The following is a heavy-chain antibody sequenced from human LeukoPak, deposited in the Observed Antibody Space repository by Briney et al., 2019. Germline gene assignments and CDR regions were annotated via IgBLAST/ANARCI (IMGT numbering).Heavy chain of an antibody. V-gene: IGHV1-69*04. CDR2: IIPILGIA. D-gene: IGHD1-26*01. CDR3: ARALVGATNPNFDY. J-gene: IGHJ4*02. CDR1: GGTFSSYA. Sequence: ASVKVSCKASGGTFSSYATSWVRQAPGQGLEWMGRIIPILGIANYAQKFQGRVTITADKSTSTAYMELSSLRSEDTAVYYCARALVGATNPNFDYWGQGTLVTVSS.